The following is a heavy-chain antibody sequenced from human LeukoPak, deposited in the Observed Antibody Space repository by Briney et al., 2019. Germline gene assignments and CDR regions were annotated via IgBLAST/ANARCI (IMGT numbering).Heavy chain of an antibody. CDR2: TYYRSKWYN. D-gene: IGHD2-2*01. CDR1: GDSVSSNSAA. J-gene: IGHJ4*02. V-gene: IGHV6-1*01. CDR3: ARASYCSSTSCYEDFDY. Sequence: SQTLSLTCAISGDSVSSNSAAWNWIRQSPSRGLEWLGRTYYRSKWYNDYAVSVKSRITINPDTSKNQFSLQLNSVTPEDTAVYYCARASYCSSTSCYEDFDYWGQGTLVTVSS.